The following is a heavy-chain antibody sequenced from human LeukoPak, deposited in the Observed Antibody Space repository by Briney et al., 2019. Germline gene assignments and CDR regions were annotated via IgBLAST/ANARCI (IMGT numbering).Heavy chain of an antibody. D-gene: IGHD6-6*01. CDR1: GGSISSSSYY. Sequence: SETLSLTCTVSGGSISSSSYYWGWIRQPPGKGLEWIGSIYYSGSTYYNPSLKSRVTISVDTSKNQFSLKLGSVTAADTAVYYCARQRHSSSSLNFYYYYYMDVWGKGTTVTVSS. CDR3: ARQRHSSSSLNFYYYYYMDV. CDR2: IYYSGST. J-gene: IGHJ6*03. V-gene: IGHV4-39*01.